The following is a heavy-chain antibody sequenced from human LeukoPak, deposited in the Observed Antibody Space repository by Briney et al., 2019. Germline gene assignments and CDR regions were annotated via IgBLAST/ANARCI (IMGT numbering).Heavy chain of an antibody. J-gene: IGHJ4*02. CDR2: ISYDGSNK. V-gene: IGHV3-30-3*01. Sequence: GRSLRLSCAASGFTFSSYAMHWVRQAPGKGLEWVAVISYDGSNKYYADSVKGRFTISRDNSKNTLYLQMNSLRAEDTAVYYCASGVTKQTAMARDYWGQGTLVTVSS. D-gene: IGHD5-18*01. CDR1: GFTFSSYA. CDR3: ASGVTKQTAMARDY.